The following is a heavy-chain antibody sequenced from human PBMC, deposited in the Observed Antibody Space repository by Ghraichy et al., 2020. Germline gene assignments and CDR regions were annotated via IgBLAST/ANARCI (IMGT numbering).Heavy chain of an antibody. CDR1: GFTFSSYA. V-gene: IGHV3-23*01. J-gene: IGHJ5*02. CDR2: ISGSGGST. D-gene: IGHD3-22*01. CDR3: AKESRRGMILRSTSAMGWFDP. Sequence: GESLNISCAASGFTFSSYAMSWVRQAPGKGLEWVSAISGSGGSTYYADSVKGRFTISRDNSKNTLYLQMNSLRAEDTAVYYCAKESRRGMILRSTSAMGWFDPWGQGTLVTVSS.